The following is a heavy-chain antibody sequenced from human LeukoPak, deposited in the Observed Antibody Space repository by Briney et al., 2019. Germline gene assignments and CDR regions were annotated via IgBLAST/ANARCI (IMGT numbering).Heavy chain of an antibody. J-gene: IGHJ4*02. CDR2: ISASGNII. CDR3: ASHMVITPFDS. Sequence: PGRSLRLSCVASGFPFRDYYFSWVRQAPGQGLEWLSFISASGNIIHYEDSVKGRFTISRDDAKNSVFLQMDSLRTEDTALYYCASHMVITPFDSWGQGTLVTVSS. V-gene: IGHV3-11*01. CDR1: GFPFRDYY. D-gene: IGHD4/OR15-4a*01.